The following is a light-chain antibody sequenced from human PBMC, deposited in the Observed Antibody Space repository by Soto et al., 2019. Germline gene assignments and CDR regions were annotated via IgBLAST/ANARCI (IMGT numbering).Light chain of an antibody. J-gene: IGKJ4*01. V-gene: IGKV3D-20*02. CDR2: GTY. CDR3: QQRTNWLT. CDR1: QSISGNY. Sequence: EVVLTQSPGTLSLSPGERVTLSCRASQSISGNYLAWYQHKPGQAPRLLISGTYTRATGIPDRFSGRGSGTDFTLTISSLEPEDFAVYYCQQRTNWLTFGGGTKVDIK.